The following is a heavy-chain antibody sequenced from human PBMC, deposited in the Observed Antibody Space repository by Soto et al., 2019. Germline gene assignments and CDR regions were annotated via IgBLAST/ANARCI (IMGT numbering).Heavy chain of an antibody. CDR2: IIPIFGTA. V-gene: IGHV1-69*06. J-gene: IGHJ3*02. Sequence: SVKVSCKASGGTFSSYAISWVRQAPGQGLEWMGGIIPIFGTANYAQKFQGRVTMTEDTSTDTAYMELSSLRSEDTAVYYCATVRSGYYDFDAFDIWGQGTMVTVSS. CDR3: ATVRSGYYDFDAFDI. D-gene: IGHD3-22*01. CDR1: GGTFSSYA.